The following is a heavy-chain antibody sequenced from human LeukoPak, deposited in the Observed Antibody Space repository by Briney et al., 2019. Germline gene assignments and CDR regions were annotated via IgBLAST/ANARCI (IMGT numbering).Heavy chain of an antibody. CDR2: IFYSGGT. CDR3: ARLSGYYPHYFDY. J-gene: IGHJ4*02. CDR1: GGSINTPNYY. D-gene: IGHD3-22*01. V-gene: IGHV4-39*07. Sequence: SETLSLTCTVSGGSINTPNYYWGWIRQTPGKGLEWIGNIFYSGGTYYSPSLTSRVTISLDTSRNQFSLKLNSVTAADTAVYYCARLSGYYPHYFDYWGQGTLVTVSS.